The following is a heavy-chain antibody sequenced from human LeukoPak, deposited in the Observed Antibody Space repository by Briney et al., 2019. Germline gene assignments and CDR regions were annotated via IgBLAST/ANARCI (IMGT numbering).Heavy chain of an antibody. J-gene: IGHJ4*02. V-gene: IGHV1-18*01. CDR1: GYTFTSYC. D-gene: IGHD6-13*01. CDR3: AREGLYSSSWYGDFDY. Sequence: ASVKVSCKASGYTFTSYCISWLRQAPGQALEWMVWISAYNGNTNYAKKLQGRVTMTTDTSTSTAYMELRSLRSDDTAVYYCAREGLYSSSWYGDFDYWGQGTLVTVSS. CDR2: ISAYNGNT.